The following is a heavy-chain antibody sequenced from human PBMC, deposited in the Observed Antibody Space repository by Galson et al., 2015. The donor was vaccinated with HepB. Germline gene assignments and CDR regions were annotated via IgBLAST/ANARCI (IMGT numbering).Heavy chain of an antibody. CDR2: VDAGGGRT. J-gene: IGHJ4*02. Sequence: SLRLSCAGSGFIFSNYAMSWVRQAPEKGLEWVTAVDAGGGRTWYADSMKGRFTISRDNSKNTLYLQINSLRADDTALYYCARHRSSGTYYNLFDDWGQGTLVTVSP. V-gene: IGHV3-23*01. CDR3: ARHRSSGTYYNLFDD. CDR1: GFIFSNYA. D-gene: IGHD3-10*01.